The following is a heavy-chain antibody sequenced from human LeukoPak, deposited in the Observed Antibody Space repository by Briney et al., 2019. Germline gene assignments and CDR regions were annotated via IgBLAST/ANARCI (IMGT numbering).Heavy chain of an antibody. Sequence: KPSETLSLTCTVSGGSISSYYWSWIRQPPGKGLEWIGYIYYSGSTNYNPSLKSRVTISVDTSKNQFSLKLSSVTAADTAVYYCARAQTPPIGSYYFDYWGQGTLVTVSS. V-gene: IGHV4-59*01. D-gene: IGHD3-10*01. CDR1: GGSISSYY. CDR2: IYYSGST. CDR3: ARAQTPPIGSYYFDY. J-gene: IGHJ4*02.